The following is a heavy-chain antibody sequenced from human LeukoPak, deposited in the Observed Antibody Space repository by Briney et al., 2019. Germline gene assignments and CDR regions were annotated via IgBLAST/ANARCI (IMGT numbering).Heavy chain of an antibody. CDR1: GYTFTGYY. V-gene: IGHV1-2*06. Sequence: ASVKVSCKSAGYTFTGYYMFWVRQAPGQGLEWMGRINPNSGGTNYAQKFQCRVTMTRDTSISTAYMELSKLRSDDTAVYYCARGYCSGGSCYSVENWFDPWGQGTLVTVSS. D-gene: IGHD2-15*01. CDR3: ARGYCSGGSCYSVENWFDP. J-gene: IGHJ5*02. CDR2: INPNSGGT.